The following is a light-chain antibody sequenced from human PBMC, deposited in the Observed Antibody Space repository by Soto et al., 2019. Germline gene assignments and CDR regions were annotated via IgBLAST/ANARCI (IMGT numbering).Light chain of an antibody. J-gene: IGKJ1*01. Sequence: DIQMTQSPSSLSASVRDRVTITCRASQGISNYLAWYQQKPGKVPKLLIYAASTLQSGVPSRFSGSGSGTDVTLNISSLQPEDVATYYCQKYDSAPWTFGQGTKVEIK. V-gene: IGKV1-27*01. CDR2: AAS. CDR1: QGISNY. CDR3: QKYDSAPWT.